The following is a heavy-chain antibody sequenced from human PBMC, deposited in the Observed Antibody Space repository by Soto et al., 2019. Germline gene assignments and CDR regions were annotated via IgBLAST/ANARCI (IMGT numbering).Heavy chain of an antibody. J-gene: IGHJ4*02. D-gene: IGHD3-22*01. V-gene: IGHV4-30-4*01. CDR1: GGSISSGDYY. CDR2: IYYSGST. CDR3: ARDSPHYYDSSGYYLDY. Sequence: PSETLSLTCTVSGGSISSGDYYWSWIRQPPGKGLEWIGYIYYSGSTYYNPSLKSRVTISVDTSKNQFSLKLSSVTAADTAVYYCARDSPHYYDSSGYYLDYWGQGTLVTVSS.